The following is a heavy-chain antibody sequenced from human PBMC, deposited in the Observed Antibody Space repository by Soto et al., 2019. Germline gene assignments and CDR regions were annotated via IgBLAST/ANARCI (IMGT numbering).Heavy chain of an antibody. Sequence: QLQQSGPGLVKPSQTLSLTCGISGDSVSSNSATWNWIRQSPSRGLEWLGRTYLRYKWYNEYAVSAKSRIAISPDTSKNHFSLHLSSVTPEDTAVYFCARAAVAFDAFDLWGQGTVVTVSS. CDR3: ARAAVAFDAFDL. CDR1: GDSVSSNSAT. CDR2: TYLRYKWYN. J-gene: IGHJ3*01. V-gene: IGHV6-1*01. D-gene: IGHD2-15*01.